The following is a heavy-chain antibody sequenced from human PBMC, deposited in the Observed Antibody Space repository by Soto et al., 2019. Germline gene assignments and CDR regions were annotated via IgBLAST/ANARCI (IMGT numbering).Heavy chain of an antibody. J-gene: IGHJ5*02. Sequence: LSLTCSIYGGSFSGYYWSWIRQPPGKGLEWIGEINHSGNTNYNPSLKSRVTISVDTSNNQFSLKLNSVTAADTAVYYCARAGSSGWPNWFDPWGQGTLVTVSS. D-gene: IGHD6-19*01. CDR1: GGSFSGYY. CDR2: INHSGNT. CDR3: ARAGSSGWPNWFDP. V-gene: IGHV4-34*01.